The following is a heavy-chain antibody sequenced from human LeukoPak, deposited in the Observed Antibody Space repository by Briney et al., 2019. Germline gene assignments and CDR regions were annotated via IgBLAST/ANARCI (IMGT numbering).Heavy chain of an antibody. CDR2: IRSNGETT. CDR1: GFTFSSIA. CDR3: AKGQELDDGVFDS. J-gene: IGHJ4*02. V-gene: IGHV3-23*01. D-gene: IGHD1-1*01. Sequence: GGSLRLSCAASGFTFSSIAMTWVRQAPGKGLEWVSSIRSNGETTYNADSVKGRFTISRDNSKKTLYLQLNSLRVEDTAIYYCAKGQELDDGVFDSWGQGTLVTVSS.